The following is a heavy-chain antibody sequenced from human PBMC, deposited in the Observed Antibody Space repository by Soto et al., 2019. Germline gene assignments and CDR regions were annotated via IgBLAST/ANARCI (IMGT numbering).Heavy chain of an antibody. CDR3: ARHTMTTVTTFDY. D-gene: IGHD4-17*01. CDR1: GASIAVLPYN. Sequence: QLQLQESGPGLVKPSETLSLTCTVSGASIAVLPYNWGWIRQPPGKGLQWIGSIFSTGSPYFNPSLTSRVTISVDTSKNQLSLRLRSVSAADTALYFCARHTMTTVTTFDYWGQGTLVAVSS. CDR2: IFSTGSP. J-gene: IGHJ4*02. V-gene: IGHV4-39*01.